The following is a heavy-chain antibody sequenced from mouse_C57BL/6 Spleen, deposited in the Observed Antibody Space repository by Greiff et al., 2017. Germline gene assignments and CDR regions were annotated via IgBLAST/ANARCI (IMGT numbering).Heavy chain of an antibody. CDR3: AKVGGLRRGDYFDY. V-gene: IGHV2-3*01. CDR1: GFSLTSYG. Sequence: VQVVESGPGLVAPSQSLSITCTVSGFSLTSYGVSWVRQPPGKGLEWLGVLWGDGSTNYHSALISRLSISKDNSKSQVFLKLNSPQTDDTATSYWAKVGGLRRGDYFDYWGQGTTLTVSS. CDR2: LWGDGST. J-gene: IGHJ2*01. D-gene: IGHD2-2*01.